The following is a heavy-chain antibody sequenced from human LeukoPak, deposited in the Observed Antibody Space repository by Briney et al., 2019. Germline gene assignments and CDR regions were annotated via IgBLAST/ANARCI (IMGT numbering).Heavy chain of an antibody. Sequence: GGSLRLSCAASGFTFNNYWMHWVRQAPGKGLVWVSRINSDGSSTSYADSVKGRFTIFRDNAKNTLYLQMNSLRAEDTAMYYCAREFSSPAPWGQGTLVAVSS. CDR2: INSDGSST. V-gene: IGHV3-74*01. CDR1: GFTFNNYW. D-gene: IGHD6-19*01. CDR3: AREFSSPAP. J-gene: IGHJ5*02.